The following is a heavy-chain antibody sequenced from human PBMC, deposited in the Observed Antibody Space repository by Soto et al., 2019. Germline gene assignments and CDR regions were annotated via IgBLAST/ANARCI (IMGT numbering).Heavy chain of an antibody. CDR1: GGSFSGYY. CDR2: INHSGST. V-gene: IGHV4-34*01. Sequence: SETLSLTCAVYGGSFSGYYWSWIRQPPGKWLEWIGEINHSGSTNYNPSLKSRVTISVDTSKNQFSLKLSSVTAADTAVYYCAREGVAIFGVVITYYGMDVWGQGXTVTVYS. D-gene: IGHD3-3*01. J-gene: IGHJ6*02. CDR3: AREGVAIFGVVITYYGMDV.